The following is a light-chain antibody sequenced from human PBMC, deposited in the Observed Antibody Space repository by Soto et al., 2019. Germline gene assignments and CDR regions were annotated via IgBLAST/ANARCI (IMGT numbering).Light chain of an antibody. Sequence: EIVITHSPATLSFSPVERATLSCRASQSVSSNLAWYQQKPGQAPRLLIYGASTRATGIPDRFSGSGSGTDFTLTISRLVPEDFAVYYCQQYGDSPVTFGQGTKVDIK. CDR3: QQYGDSPVT. J-gene: IGKJ1*01. CDR1: QSVSSN. V-gene: IGKV3-20*01. CDR2: GAS.